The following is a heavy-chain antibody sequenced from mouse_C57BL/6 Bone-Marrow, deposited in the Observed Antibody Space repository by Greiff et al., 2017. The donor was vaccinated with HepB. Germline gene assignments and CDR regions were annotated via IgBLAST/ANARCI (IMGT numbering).Heavy chain of an antibody. Sequence: VQLQQSGAELVRPGASVKLSCTASGFNIKDYYMHWVKQRPEQGLEWIGRIDPEDGDTEYAPKFPGKATMTADTSSNTAYLQLSSLTSEDTAVSYCTFYSNYLYAMDYWGQGTSVTVSS. J-gene: IGHJ4*01. CDR1: GFNIKDYY. V-gene: IGHV14-1*01. CDR3: TFYSNYLYAMDY. CDR2: IDPEDGDT. D-gene: IGHD2-5*01.